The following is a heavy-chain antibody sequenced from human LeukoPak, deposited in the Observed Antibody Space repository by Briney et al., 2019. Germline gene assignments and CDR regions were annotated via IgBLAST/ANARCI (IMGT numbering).Heavy chain of an antibody. J-gene: IGHJ4*02. CDR1: GLIFSSNA. V-gene: IGHV3-30*04. D-gene: IGHD6-13*01. Sequence: GRSLRLSCEVSGLIFSSNAMHWVRQAPGKGLERVAGISYDGSKRFYADSVRGRFTISRDNSKNTPYVQMNSLRPEDTAVYYCARDRRSWPFEYWGQGTLVTVSS. CDR3: ARDRRSWPFEY. CDR2: ISYDGSKR.